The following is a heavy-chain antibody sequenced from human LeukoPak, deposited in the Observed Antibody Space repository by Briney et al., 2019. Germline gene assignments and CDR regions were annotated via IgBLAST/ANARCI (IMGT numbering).Heavy chain of an antibody. CDR1: GYTFTVYY. D-gene: IGHD5-18*01. CDR3: ARVVYSYGTFDY. CDR2: INPNSGGT. Sequence: ASVKVSCKASGYTFTVYYMHWVRQAPGQGLEWMGWINPNSGGTNYAQKFQGGVTMTRDTSISTAYMELSRLRSDDTAVYYCARVVYSYGTFDYWGQGTLVTVSS. J-gene: IGHJ4*02. V-gene: IGHV1-2*02.